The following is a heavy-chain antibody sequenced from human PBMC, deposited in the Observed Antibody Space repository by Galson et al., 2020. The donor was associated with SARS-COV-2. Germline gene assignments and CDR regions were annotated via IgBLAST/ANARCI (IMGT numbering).Heavy chain of an antibody. D-gene: IGHD6-13*01. CDR2: NYYSGST. CDR3: AREGFQTAAGTRWAFDI. V-gene: IGHV4-59*01. J-gene: IGHJ3*02. CDR1: AGSISSYY. Sequence: SENLSLTCTVSAGSISSYYWRWIRQPPGKGLEWIGYNYYSGSTNYTPSLKSRVTISVDTSKNQFSLKLSSVTAADTAVYYCAREGFQTAAGTRWAFDIWGQGTMVTVSS.